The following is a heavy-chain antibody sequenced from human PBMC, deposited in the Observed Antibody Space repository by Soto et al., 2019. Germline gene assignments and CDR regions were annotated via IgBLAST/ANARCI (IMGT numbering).Heavy chain of an antibody. V-gene: IGHV3-33*01. CDR3: ARDSGSSGWFLNYYYYYGMDV. Sequence: SLRLSCAASGFTFSSYGMHWVRQAPGKGLEWVAVIWYDGSNKYYADSVKGRFTISRDNSKNTLYLQMNSLRAEDTAVYYCARDSGSSGWFLNYYYYYGMDVWGQGTRVTVSS. J-gene: IGHJ6*02. D-gene: IGHD6-19*01. CDR2: IWYDGSNK. CDR1: GFTFSSYG.